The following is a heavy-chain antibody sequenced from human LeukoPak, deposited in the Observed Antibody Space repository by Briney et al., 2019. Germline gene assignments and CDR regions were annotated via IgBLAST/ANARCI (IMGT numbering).Heavy chain of an antibody. J-gene: IGHJ4*02. D-gene: IGHD1-26*01. Sequence: GGSLSPSCAASGSTFSSYSMNWLRQAPGKGLEWVSSMSVGSGLIYYAESVKGRFTVSRDNAKKSLYLQMNSLRAEDTAVYYCAREFEGTASGAGYWGQGTVVTVPS. V-gene: IGHV3-21*01. CDR3: AREFEGTASGAGY. CDR2: MSVGSGLI. CDR1: GSTFSSYS.